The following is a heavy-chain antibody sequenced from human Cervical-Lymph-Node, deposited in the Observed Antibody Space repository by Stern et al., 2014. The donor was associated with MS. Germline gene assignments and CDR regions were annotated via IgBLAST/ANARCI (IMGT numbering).Heavy chain of an antibody. J-gene: IGHJ2*01. Sequence: EVQLVESGGGVVQPGGALRLSCAASGFTFSSYWMHWVRPAPGKGLVWVSRIQSDGSRTAYADAVTGRFTSSRDSAKHTLYLQMNSLRDEDTAVYFCARVGRANWEHWYFDLWGRGTLVTVSA. D-gene: IGHD7-27*01. CDR3: ARVGRANWEHWYFDL. CDR1: GFTFSSYW. V-gene: IGHV3-74*02. CDR2: IQSDGSRT.